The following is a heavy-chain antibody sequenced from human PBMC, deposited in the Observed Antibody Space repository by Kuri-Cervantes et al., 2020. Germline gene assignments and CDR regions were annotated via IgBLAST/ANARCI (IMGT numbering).Heavy chain of an antibody. CDR1: GYTLTELS. Sequence: ASVKVSCKVSGYTLTELSMHWVRQAPGKGLEWMGGFDPEDGETIYAQKFQGRVTMTTDTSTNTAYMDLRSLRSDDTAIYYCARLLDLYSAGPPDLRFDPWGQGTLVTVSS. D-gene: IGHD2-15*01. CDR2: FDPEDGET. J-gene: IGHJ5*02. V-gene: IGHV1-24*01. CDR3: ARLLDLYSAGPPDLRFDP.